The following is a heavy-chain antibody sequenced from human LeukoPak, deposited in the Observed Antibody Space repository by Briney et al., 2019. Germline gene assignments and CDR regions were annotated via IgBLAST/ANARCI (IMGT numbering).Heavy chain of an antibody. D-gene: IGHD6-13*01. CDR2: TYYRSKWYN. V-gene: IGHV6-1*01. Sequence: SQTLSLTCAISGDSVSSNSAAWNWLRQSPSRGLEWLGRTYYRSKWYNDYAVSVKSLITINPDTSKNHFSLQLNSVTPEDTAVYYCARDPERQQDGFGMDVWGQGTTVTVSS. CDR1: GDSVSSNSAA. CDR3: ARDPERQQDGFGMDV. J-gene: IGHJ6*02.